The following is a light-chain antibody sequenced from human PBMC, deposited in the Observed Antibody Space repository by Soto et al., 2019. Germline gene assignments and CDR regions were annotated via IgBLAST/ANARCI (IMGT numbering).Light chain of an antibody. CDR1: QGIRNY. CDR3: HKYNSAPFT. J-gene: IGKJ3*01. Sequence: DIQMTQSPSSLSASVGDRVTITCRASQGIRNYLAWYQQKPGKVPKLLIYAASTLQSGVPSRFSGSGSGTDFTLTISSRQPEDVATYYCHKYNSAPFTFGPGTKVDIK. V-gene: IGKV1-27*01. CDR2: AAS.